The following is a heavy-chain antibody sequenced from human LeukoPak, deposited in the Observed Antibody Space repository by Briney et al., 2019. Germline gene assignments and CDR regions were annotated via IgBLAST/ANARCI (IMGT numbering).Heavy chain of an antibody. CDR2: INPNSGGT. J-gene: IGHJ4*02. V-gene: IGHV1-2*02. D-gene: IGHD3-10*01. Sequence: ASVKVSCKASGYTFTGYYMHWVRQAPGQGLEWMGWINPNSGGTNYAQKFQGRVTMTRDTSISTAYMELSRLRSDDTAVYYCARVMVRGFPEKIDYWGQGTLVTVSS. CDR3: ARVMVRGFPEKIDY. CDR1: GYTFTGYY.